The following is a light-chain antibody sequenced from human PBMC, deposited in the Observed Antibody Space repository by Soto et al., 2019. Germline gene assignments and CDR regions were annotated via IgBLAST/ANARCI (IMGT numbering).Light chain of an antibody. Sequence: DIQMTQSPSTLSGSVVDRVTITCRASQTISSWLAWYQQKPGKAPKVLIYKASSLESGVPSRFSGSGSGTEFTLTISSLQPDDFATYYCQQYSSYSRTFGQGTKVDIK. CDR3: QQYSSYSRT. J-gene: IGKJ1*01. V-gene: IGKV1-5*03. CDR2: KAS. CDR1: QTISSW.